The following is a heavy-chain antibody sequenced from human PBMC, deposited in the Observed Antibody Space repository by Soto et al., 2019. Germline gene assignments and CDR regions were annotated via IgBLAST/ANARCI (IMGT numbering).Heavy chain of an antibody. CDR3: AKEEGGSWATISAFDI. V-gene: IGHV3-74*01. CDR1: GFTFSSYW. Sequence: HPGGSLRLSCAASGFTFSSYWMHWVRQAPGKGLVWVSRISSDGSSTNYADSVKGRFTISRDNSKNTLYLQMNSLRAEDTAVYYCAKEEGGSWATISAFDIWGQGTMVTVSS. D-gene: IGHD5-12*01. CDR2: ISSDGSST. J-gene: IGHJ3*02.